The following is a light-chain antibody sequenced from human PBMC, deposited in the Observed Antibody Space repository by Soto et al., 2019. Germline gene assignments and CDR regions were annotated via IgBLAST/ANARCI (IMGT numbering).Light chain of an antibody. CDR2: GAS. Sequence: EIVMTQSPATLSVSPGERATLSCRASQSVSSNFAWCHQKPGQAPRLLIYGASTRATGSPARLIGSGSGTEFTLTISSLQSEDFAVYYCQQYNNGPPITFGQGTRLEIK. J-gene: IGKJ5*01. CDR3: QQYNNGPPIT. V-gene: IGKV3-15*01. CDR1: QSVSSN.